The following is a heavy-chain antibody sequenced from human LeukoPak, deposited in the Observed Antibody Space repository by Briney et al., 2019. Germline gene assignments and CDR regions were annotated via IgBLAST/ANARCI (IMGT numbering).Heavy chain of an antibody. V-gene: IGHV4-39*01. Sequence: SETLSLTCTVSSDSIYSSNYYWGWIRQPPGRGLEWIGSIYYSGSTYYNSSLKSRVTISVDTSKNQFSLKLSSVTAADTAVYYCARGYSGSYSHYYYYYGMDVWGQGTTVTVSS. CDR3: ARGYSGSYSHYYYYYGMDV. CDR1: SDSIYSSNYY. J-gene: IGHJ6*02. CDR2: IYYSGST. D-gene: IGHD1-26*01.